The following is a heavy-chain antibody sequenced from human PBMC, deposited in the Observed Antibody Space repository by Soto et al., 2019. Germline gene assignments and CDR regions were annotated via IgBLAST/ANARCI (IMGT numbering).Heavy chain of an antibody. D-gene: IGHD5-12*01. V-gene: IGHV4-59*01. Sequence: PSETLSLTCTVSGGSISSYYWSWIRQPPGKGLEWIGYIYYSGSTNYNPSLKSRVTISVDTSKNQFSLKLSSVTAADTAVYYCARALWISYYYGMDVWGQGTTVTVSS. CDR2: IYYSGST. J-gene: IGHJ6*02. CDR1: GGSISSYY. CDR3: ARALWISYYYGMDV.